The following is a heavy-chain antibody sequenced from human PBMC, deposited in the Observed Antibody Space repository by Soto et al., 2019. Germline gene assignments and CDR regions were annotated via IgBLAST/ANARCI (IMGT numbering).Heavy chain of an antibody. J-gene: IGHJ3*02. Sequence: SVKVSCKASGFTFTSSAVQWVRQARGQRLEWIGWIVVGSGNTNYAQKFQERVTITRDMSTSTAYMELSSLRSEDTAVYYCAADLGSGSYFGWVGAFDIWGQGTMVTVSS. CDR2: IVVGSGNT. CDR3: AADLGSGSYFGWVGAFDI. CDR1: GFTFTSSA. D-gene: IGHD1-26*01. V-gene: IGHV1-58*01.